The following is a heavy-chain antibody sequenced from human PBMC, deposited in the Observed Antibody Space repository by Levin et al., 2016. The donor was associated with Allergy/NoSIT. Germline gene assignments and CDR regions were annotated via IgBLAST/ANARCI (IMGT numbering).Heavy chain of an antibody. CDR3: ARGPQVDILAAQRYFYNGMDV. J-gene: IGHJ6*02. CDR1: GFSLSDYY. V-gene: IGHV3-11*01. CDR2: ISSSGSTK. D-gene: IGHD3-9*01. Sequence: GESLKISCAASGFSLSDYYMSWIRQAPGKGLEWVSYISSSGSTKYYAEFVKGRLTISRDNAKNSVFLHMNTLRAEDAAVYYCARGPQVDILAAQRYFYNGMDVWGQGTTVTVSS.